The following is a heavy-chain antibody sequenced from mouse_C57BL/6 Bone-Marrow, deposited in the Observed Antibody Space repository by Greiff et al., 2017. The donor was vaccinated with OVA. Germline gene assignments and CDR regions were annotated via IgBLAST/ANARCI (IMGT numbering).Heavy chain of an antibody. D-gene: IGHD2-5*01. V-gene: IGHV4-1*01. Sequence: EVQLLQSGGGLVQPGGSLKLSCAASGIDFSRYWMSWVRRAPGKGLEWIGEINPDSSTINYAPSLKDKFIISRDNAKNTLYLQMSKVRSEDTALYYCARGGIVTPYWYFDVWGTGTTVTVSS. CDR2: INPDSSTI. CDR1: GIDFSRYW. CDR3: ARGGIVTPYWYFDV. J-gene: IGHJ1*03.